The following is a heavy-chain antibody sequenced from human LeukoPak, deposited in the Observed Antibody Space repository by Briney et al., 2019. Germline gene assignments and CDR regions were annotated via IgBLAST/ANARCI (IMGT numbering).Heavy chain of an antibody. CDR1: GYTFTSYY. CDR3: ARGGRSVVINTLYYFDY. Sequence: ASVKVSCKASGYTFTSYYMHWVRQAPGQGLEWMGWINPNSGGTNYAQKFQGRVTMTRDTSISTAYMELSRLRSDDTAVYYCARGGRSVVINTLYYFDYWGQGTLVTVSS. V-gene: IGHV1-2*02. J-gene: IGHJ4*02. CDR2: INPNSGGT. D-gene: IGHD3-22*01.